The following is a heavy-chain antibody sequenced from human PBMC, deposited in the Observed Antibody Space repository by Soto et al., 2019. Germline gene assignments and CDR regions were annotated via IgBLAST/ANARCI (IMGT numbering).Heavy chain of an antibody. CDR1: GFTFSSYD. J-gene: IGHJ6*03. CDR3: AKAPDALRYYYYMDV. D-gene: IGHD2-2*01. V-gene: IGHV3-13*01. Sequence: GGSLRLSCAASGFTFSSYDMHWVRQTTGKGLEWVSAIGTAGDTYYAGSVKGRFTISRDNAENSLYLQMNSLRAEDTAVYYCAKAPDALRYYYYMDVWGKGTTVTVSS. CDR2: IGTAGDT.